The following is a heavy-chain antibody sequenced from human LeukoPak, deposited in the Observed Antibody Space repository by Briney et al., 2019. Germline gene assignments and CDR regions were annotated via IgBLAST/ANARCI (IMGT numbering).Heavy chain of an antibody. CDR3: ARGPRITIFGVVMANDAFDI. D-gene: IGHD3-3*01. J-gene: IGHJ3*02. Sequence: ASVKVSCKASGYTFTGYYMHWVRQAPEQGLEWMGWINPNSGGTNYAQKFQGRVTMTRDTSSSTAYMELSRLRFDDTVVYYCARGPRITIFGVVMANDAFDIWGQGTMVTVSS. CDR1: GYTFTGYY. CDR2: INPNSGGT. V-gene: IGHV1-2*02.